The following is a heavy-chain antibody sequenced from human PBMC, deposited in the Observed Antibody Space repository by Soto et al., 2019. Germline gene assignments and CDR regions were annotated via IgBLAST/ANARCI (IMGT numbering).Heavy chain of an antibody. Sequence: SETLSLTCAVYGGSFSGYYWSWIRQPPGKGLEWIGEINHSGSTNYNPSLKSRVTISVDTAKNQFSLKLSFVTAADTAVYYCARGLVVVVPAALPHYYYMDVWGKGTTVTVSS. CDR2: INHSGST. V-gene: IGHV4-34*01. J-gene: IGHJ6*03. D-gene: IGHD2-2*01. CDR1: GGSFSGYY. CDR3: ARGLVVVVPAALPHYYYMDV.